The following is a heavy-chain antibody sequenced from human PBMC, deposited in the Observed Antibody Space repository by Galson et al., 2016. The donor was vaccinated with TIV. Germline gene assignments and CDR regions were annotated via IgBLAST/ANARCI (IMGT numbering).Heavy chain of an antibody. Sequence: SLRLSCAASGCTFSRFGMHWVRQAPGKGLEWVAVISYDGSNKYYADSVKGRLTISRDNSKNTLYLQMNSLRAEDTAVYYCAKDLDLYPPFMGTFDHWGQGTMVTVSS. V-gene: IGHV3-30*18. CDR2: ISYDGSNK. CDR3: AKDLDLYPPFMGTFDH. CDR1: GCTFSRFG. J-gene: IGHJ4*02. D-gene: IGHD7-27*01.